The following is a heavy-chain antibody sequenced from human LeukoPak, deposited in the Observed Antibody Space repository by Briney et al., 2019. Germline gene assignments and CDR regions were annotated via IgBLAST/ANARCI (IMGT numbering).Heavy chain of an antibody. CDR3: ASGPTGFA. CDR1: GFTFSSYW. V-gene: IGHV3-74*01. Sequence: PGGSLRLSCAASGFTFSSYWMHWVRQAPGEGLMWVSHINSDGSTATYADSVKGRFTISRDNAKNTLYLQMNSLRAEDTAVYFCASGPTGFAWGQGTLVTVSS. J-gene: IGHJ5*02. D-gene: IGHD1-14*01. CDR2: INSDGSTA.